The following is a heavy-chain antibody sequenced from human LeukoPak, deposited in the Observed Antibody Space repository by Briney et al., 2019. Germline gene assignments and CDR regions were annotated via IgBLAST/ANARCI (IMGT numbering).Heavy chain of an antibody. Sequence: GGSLRLSCAVSGFTFNKYAIHWVRQAPGKGLEWVAFISYDGFTRYYADSVKGRFTISRDNSQNTLDLQMNSLRAEDTAVYYCARDLSERYSTDYWGQGTLVTVSS. CDR3: ARDLSERYSTDY. J-gene: IGHJ4*02. V-gene: IGHV3-30-3*01. CDR2: ISYDGFTR. CDR1: GFTFNKYA. D-gene: IGHD1-26*01.